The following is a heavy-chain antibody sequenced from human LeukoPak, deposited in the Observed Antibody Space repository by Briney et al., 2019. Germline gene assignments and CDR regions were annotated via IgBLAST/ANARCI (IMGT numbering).Heavy chain of an antibody. CDR3: AKGHYDGGGYYYFDY. Sequence: ASVKVSCKASGGTFSSYAISWVRQAPGQGLEWMGRIIPILGIANYAQKFQGRVTITADKSTSTAYMELSSLRSEDTAIYYCAKGHYDGGGYYYFDYWGQGTLVTVSS. D-gene: IGHD3-22*01. V-gene: IGHV1-69*04. CDR1: GGTFSSYA. J-gene: IGHJ4*02. CDR2: IIPILGIA.